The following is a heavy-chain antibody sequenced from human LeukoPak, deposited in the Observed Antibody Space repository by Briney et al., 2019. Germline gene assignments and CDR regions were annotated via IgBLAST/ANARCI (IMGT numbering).Heavy chain of an antibody. D-gene: IGHD2-21*02. CDR3: ARDRSPPACCGGDCGLAEGSFDP. Sequence: SETLSLTCTVSGDSISSYYWSWIRQPAGKGLEWIGRIYTRGSTNYNPSLKSRVTMSVDTSRNQFSLKLSSVTAADTAVYYCARDRSPPACCGGDCGLAEGSFDPWGQGTLVTVSS. CDR2: IYTRGST. V-gene: IGHV4-4*07. J-gene: IGHJ5*02. CDR1: GDSISSYY.